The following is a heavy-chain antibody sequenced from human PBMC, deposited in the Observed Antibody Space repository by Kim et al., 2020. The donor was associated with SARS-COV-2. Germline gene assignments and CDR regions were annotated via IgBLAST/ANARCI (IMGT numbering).Heavy chain of an antibody. Sequence: ASVKVSCKASGYTFTSYAMNWVRQAPGQGLEWMGWINTNTGNPTYAQGFTGRFVFSLDTSVSTAYLQISSLKAEDTAVYYCAREIWFGELLKTYYYYYGMDVWGQGTTVTVSS. CDR1: GYTFTSYA. CDR2: INTNTGNP. D-gene: IGHD3-10*01. CDR3: AREIWFGELLKTYYYYYGMDV. V-gene: IGHV7-4-1*02. J-gene: IGHJ6*02.